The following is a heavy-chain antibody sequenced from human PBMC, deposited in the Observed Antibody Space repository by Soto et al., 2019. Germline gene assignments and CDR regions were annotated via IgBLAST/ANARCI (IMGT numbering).Heavy chain of an antibody. CDR1: GYTFTGYY. J-gene: IGHJ6*02. CDR2: INPNSGGT. CDR3: ARDSSGWFSGYYYGVDV. V-gene: IGHV1-2*04. D-gene: IGHD6-19*01. Sequence: ASVKVSCKASGYTFTGYYMHWVRQAPGQGLEWMGWINPNSGGTNYAQKFQGWVTMTRDTSISTAYMELSRLRSDDTAVYYCARDSSGWFSGYYYGVDVWGQGTTVTVSS.